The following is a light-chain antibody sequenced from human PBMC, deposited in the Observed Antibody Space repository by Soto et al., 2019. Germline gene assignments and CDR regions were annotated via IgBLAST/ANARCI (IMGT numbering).Light chain of an antibody. V-gene: IGKV2-28*01. J-gene: IGKJ1*01. Sequence: DIVMTQSPLSLPVTPGEPASISCRSSQSLLHSNGYNYLDWYLQKPGQSPQLLIYLGSNRASEVPDRFSGSGSGTDFTLKISRVAAEDVGVYSSMQTLQSWTFGQGTKVEIK. CDR2: LGS. CDR3: MQTLQSWT. CDR1: QSLLHSNGYNY.